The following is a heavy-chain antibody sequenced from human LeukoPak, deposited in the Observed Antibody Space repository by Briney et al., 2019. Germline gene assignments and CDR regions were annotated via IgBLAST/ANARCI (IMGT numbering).Heavy chain of an antibody. J-gene: IGHJ4*02. CDR1: SGSFSGYY. D-gene: IGHD2-15*01. V-gene: IGHV4-34*01. Sequence: SEALSLTCAVYSGSFSGYYWSWIRQPPGKGLECFGEINDSGSVNCNPSLKNRVTLSVDTSKNQFSLRLSSVAAADTAVYYCARRLVDSGASQVSDDWGQGTLVTVSS. CDR3: ARRLVDSGASQVSDD. CDR2: INDSGSV.